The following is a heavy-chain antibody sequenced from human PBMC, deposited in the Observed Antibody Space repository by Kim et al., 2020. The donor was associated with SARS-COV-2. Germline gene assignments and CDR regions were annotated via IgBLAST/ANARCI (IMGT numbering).Heavy chain of an antibody. Sequence: GGSLRLSCAASGFTFSSYAMHWVRQAPGKGLEWVAVISYDGSNKYYADSVKGRFTISRDNSKNTLYLQMNSLRAEDTAVYYCARDLWYGDYYFDYWGQGTLVTVSS. CDR1: GFTFSSYA. CDR2: ISYDGSNK. CDR3: ARDLWYGDYYFDY. V-gene: IGHV3-30*04. D-gene: IGHD4-17*01. J-gene: IGHJ4*02.